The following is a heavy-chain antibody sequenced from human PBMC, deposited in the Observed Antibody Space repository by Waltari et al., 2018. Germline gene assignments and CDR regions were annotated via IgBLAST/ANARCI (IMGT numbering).Heavy chain of an antibody. CDR2: IKQDGSEK. CDR3: ARGRFAFDY. Sequence: EVQLVESGGGLVQPGGSLRLSCAASGFTFSNYWMSWVRQAPGKGLEWVANIKQDGSEKYYVASVKGRFSISRDNAKNSLYLQMNSLRAEDTAVYYCARGRFAFDYWGQGTLVTVSS. J-gene: IGHJ4*02. V-gene: IGHV3-7*01. CDR1: GFTFSNYW. D-gene: IGHD3-10*01.